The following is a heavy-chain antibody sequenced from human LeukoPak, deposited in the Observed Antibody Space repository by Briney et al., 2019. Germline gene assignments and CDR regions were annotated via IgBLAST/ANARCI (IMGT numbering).Heavy chain of an antibody. J-gene: IGHJ6*01. CDR2: IYYSGST. V-gene: IGHV4-31*03. CDR3: ARGLSLNPGYYFYGMDV. Sequence: PSETLSLTCTVSGGSISSGDYYWSWIRQHPGKGLEWIGYIYYSGSTYYTPSLKSRVTISVDTSKNQFSLKLSSVTAADTAVFYCARGLSLNPGYYFYGMDVWGQGTTVTVSS. CDR1: GGSISSGDYY.